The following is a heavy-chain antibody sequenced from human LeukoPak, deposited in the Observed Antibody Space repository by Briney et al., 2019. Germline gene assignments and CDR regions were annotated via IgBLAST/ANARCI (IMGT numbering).Heavy chain of an antibody. CDR3: ARDLLVVVPAAILRYYYGMDV. Sequence: ASVKVSCKASGGTFSSYAICWVRQAPGQGLEWMGGIIPIFGTANYAQKFQGRVTITADESTSTAYMELSSLRSEDTAVYYCARDLLVVVPAAILRYYYGMDVWGQGTTVTVSS. CDR2: IIPIFGTA. D-gene: IGHD2-2*02. V-gene: IGHV1-69*13. CDR1: GGTFSSYA. J-gene: IGHJ6*02.